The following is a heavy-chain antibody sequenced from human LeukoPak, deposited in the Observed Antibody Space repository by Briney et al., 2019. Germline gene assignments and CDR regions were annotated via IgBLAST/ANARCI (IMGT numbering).Heavy chain of an antibody. J-gene: IGHJ4*01. D-gene: IGHD4-23*01. V-gene: IGHV3-74*01. CDR1: GFTFSNHW. Sequence: GGSLRLSCAASGFTFSNHWMHWVRQVPGQGLVWVTRSDGGGSSTSYADSVKGRFSISRDNARNTLYLQMNSLRVEDTAVYYCARGPGSTGGAYVGDYWGHGTLVTVSS. CDR3: ARGPGSTGGAYVGDY. CDR2: SDGGGSST.